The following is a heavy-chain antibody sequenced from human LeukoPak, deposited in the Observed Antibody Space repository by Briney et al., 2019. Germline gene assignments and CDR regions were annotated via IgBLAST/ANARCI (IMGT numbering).Heavy chain of an antibody. CDR1: GFTFSSYA. CDR3: AKGGDGYNYYFDY. CDR2: ISGSGGSI. D-gene: IGHD5-24*01. V-gene: IGHV3-23*01. Sequence: GGSLRLSCAASGFTFSSYAMSWLRQAPGKGLEWVSGISGSGGSIRYADSVKGRFIISRDNSKNTLYLQMNSLRAEDTAVYYCAKGGDGYNYYFDYWGQETLVTVSS. J-gene: IGHJ4*02.